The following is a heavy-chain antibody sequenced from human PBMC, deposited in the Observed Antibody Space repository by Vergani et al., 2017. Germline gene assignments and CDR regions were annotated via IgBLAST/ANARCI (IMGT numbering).Heavy chain of an antibody. D-gene: IGHD3-9*01. Sequence: QVNLQESGPGLVKPSETLSLTCAVSGDSISSGNNWGWIRQPPGKGLEWISSVSHSGDTYFNPSLKGRVTISVDTSKNQFSLEVTSVTAADTAIYFCARTESFILRYFHWALWGQGTLVTVSS. V-gene: IGHV4-38-2*01. CDR2: VSHSGDT. CDR3: ARTESFILRYFHWAL. J-gene: IGHJ4*02. CDR1: GDSISSGNN.